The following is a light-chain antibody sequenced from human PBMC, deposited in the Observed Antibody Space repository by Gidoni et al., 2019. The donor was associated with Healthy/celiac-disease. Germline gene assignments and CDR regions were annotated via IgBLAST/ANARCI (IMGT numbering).Light chain of an antibody. V-gene: IGLV3-19*01. J-gene: IGLJ2*01. CDR2: GKN. CDR3: NSRDSSGNLVV. CDR1: SLRSYY. Sequence: SELTQDTAVSVALGQTVRITCQGDSLRSYYASWYQQKPGQAPVLVIYGKNNRPPGIPGRFSGSSSGNTASLTITGAQAEDEADYYCNSRDSSGNLVVFGGGTKLTVL.